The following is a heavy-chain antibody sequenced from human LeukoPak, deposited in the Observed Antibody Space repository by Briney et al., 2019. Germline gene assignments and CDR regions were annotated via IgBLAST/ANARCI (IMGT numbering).Heavy chain of an antibody. CDR3: ARDPLVDSSGWYVDDAFDI. D-gene: IGHD6-19*01. V-gene: IGHV1-2*02. CDR2: INPNSGGT. Sequence: ASVKVSCKASGYTFTGYYMHWVRQAPGQGLQWMGWINPNSGGTNYAQKLQGRITMTTDTSTSTAYMELRSLRSDDTAVYYCARDPLVDSSGWYVDDAFDIWGQGTMVTVSS. J-gene: IGHJ3*02. CDR1: GYTFTGYY.